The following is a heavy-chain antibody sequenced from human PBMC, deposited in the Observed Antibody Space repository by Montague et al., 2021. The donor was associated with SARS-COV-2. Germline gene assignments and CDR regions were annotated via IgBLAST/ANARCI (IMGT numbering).Heavy chain of an antibody. CDR1: GVSVTDYY. CDR2: VLYNKGT. V-gene: IGHV4-59*08. D-gene: IGHD3-9*01. Sequence: SETLSLTCTVSGVSVTDYYWSWIRQPPGKGLEWVGDVLYNKGTNFNPSLKSRVAISVDTSKNQFSLRLTSVTAADTAPYYCVRHPHYDGLNGPPDFWDQGTLVTVSS. J-gene: IGHJ4*02. CDR3: VRHPHYDGLNGPPDF.